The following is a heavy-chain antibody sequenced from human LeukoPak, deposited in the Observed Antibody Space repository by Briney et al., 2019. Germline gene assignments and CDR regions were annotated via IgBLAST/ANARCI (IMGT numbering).Heavy chain of an antibody. Sequence: GGSLRLSCAASGFTFSDYYMTWIRQAPGKGLEWVSHADSVKGRFTISRDNAKNSLYLQMNSLSAEDTAVYYCARAAAGNVALSWFDPWGQGTLVTVSS. D-gene: IGHD6-13*01. CDR1: GFTFSDYY. V-gene: IGHV3-11*01. J-gene: IGHJ5*02. CDR3: ARAAAGNVALSWFDP.